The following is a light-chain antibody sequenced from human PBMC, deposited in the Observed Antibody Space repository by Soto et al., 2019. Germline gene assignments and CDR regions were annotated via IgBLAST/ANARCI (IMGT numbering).Light chain of an antibody. CDR1: QSVSSN. J-gene: IGKJ1*01. Sequence: EIVMTQSPATLSVSLGERATLSCRASQSVSSNLAWYQQKPGHAPRLLIYGASTRSIGIPVRFSGSGSGTEFTLTITSRHEEDFATYYCHQYNNWPTWTFGQGTKVEIK. V-gene: IGKV3-15*01. CDR2: GAS. CDR3: HQYNNWPTWT.